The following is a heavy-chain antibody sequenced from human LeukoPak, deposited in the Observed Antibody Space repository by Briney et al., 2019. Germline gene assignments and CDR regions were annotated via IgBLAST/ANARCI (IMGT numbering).Heavy chain of an antibody. D-gene: IGHD6-6*01. J-gene: IGHJ4*02. V-gene: IGHV1-24*01. CDR2: FDSEDGET. Sequence: ASVKVSCKVSGYSITELSMHWVRQAPGKGLEWMGGFDSEDGETIYAQKFQGRVTMTEDTSTDTAYMELSSLRSEDTAVYYCATDLRHSSSFVYYWGQGTLVTVSS. CDR3: ATDLRHSSSFVYY. CDR1: GYSITELS.